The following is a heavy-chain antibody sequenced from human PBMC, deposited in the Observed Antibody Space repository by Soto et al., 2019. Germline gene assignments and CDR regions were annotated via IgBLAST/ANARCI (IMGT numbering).Heavy chain of an antibody. CDR2: ISWNSGSI. CDR3: AKELDIVVVVAAKVLSDYYGMDV. CDR1: GFTFDDYA. J-gene: IGHJ6*02. D-gene: IGHD2-15*01. Sequence: EVQLVESGGGLVQPGRSLRLSCAASGFTFDDYAMHWVRQAPGKGLEWVSGISWNSGSIGYADSVKGRFTISRDNAKNSLYLQMNSLRAEDTALYYCAKELDIVVVVAAKVLSDYYGMDVWGQGTTVTVSS. V-gene: IGHV3-9*01.